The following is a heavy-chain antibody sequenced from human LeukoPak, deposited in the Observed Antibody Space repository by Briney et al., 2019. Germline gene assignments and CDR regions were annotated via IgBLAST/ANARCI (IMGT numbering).Heavy chain of an antibody. V-gene: IGHV1-46*01. D-gene: IGHD2-2*01. CDR1: GYTFTSYY. CDR3: ASPVVPAAVTPYYNYYGMDV. CDR2: INPSGGST. J-gene: IGHJ6*02. Sequence: GASVTVSCKASGYTFTSYYMHWVRQAPGQGLEWMGIINPSGGSTSYAQKFQGRVTMTRDTSTSTVYMELSSLRSEDTAVYYCASPVVPAAVTPYYNYYGMDVWGQGTTVTVSS.